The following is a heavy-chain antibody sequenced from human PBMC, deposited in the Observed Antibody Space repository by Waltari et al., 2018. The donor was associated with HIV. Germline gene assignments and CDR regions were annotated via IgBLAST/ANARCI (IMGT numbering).Heavy chain of an antibody. V-gene: IGHV4-59*01. CDR3: ARDYYDSSGSSYGMDV. Sequence: QVQLQESGPGLVKPSETLSLPCTVSGGSISSTFWSWIRQPQGKGLEWIGYIYYSGSTNYNPSLKSRVTISVDTSKNQFSLKLSSVTAADTAVYYCARDYYDSSGSSYGMDVWGQGTTVTVSS. CDR1: GGSISSTF. D-gene: IGHD3-22*01. J-gene: IGHJ6*02. CDR2: IYYSGST.